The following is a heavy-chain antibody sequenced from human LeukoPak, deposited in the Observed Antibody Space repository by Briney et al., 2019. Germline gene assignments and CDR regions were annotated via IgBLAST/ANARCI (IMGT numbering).Heavy chain of an antibody. J-gene: IGHJ4*02. CDR2: IYPGDSDT. V-gene: IGHV5-51*01. CDR3: ARPAWGIAAVSSYYFDY. Sequence: GESLKISCKGSGYRFTSYWIGWVRQMPGKGLEWMGIIYPGDSDTRYSPSFQGRVTISADKSISTAYLQWSSLKASDTAMYYCARPAWGIAAVSSYYFDYWGQGTLVTVSS. CDR1: GYRFTSYW. D-gene: IGHD6-13*01.